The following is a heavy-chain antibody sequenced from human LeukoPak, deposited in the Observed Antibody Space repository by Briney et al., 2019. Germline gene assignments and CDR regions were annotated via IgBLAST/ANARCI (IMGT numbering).Heavy chain of an antibody. CDR3: AKDRGTGSAHDY. D-gene: IGHD3-10*01. CDR1: GFTFSNYE. J-gene: IGHJ4*02. CDR2: ISSSGDSI. Sequence: GGSLRLSCAASGFTFSNYEMNWVRQAPGKGLEWVSYISSSGDSIYYTDSVRGRFTISRDNAKNSLYLQMNSLRAEDTAVYYCAKDRGTGSAHDYWGQGTLVTVSS. V-gene: IGHV3-48*03.